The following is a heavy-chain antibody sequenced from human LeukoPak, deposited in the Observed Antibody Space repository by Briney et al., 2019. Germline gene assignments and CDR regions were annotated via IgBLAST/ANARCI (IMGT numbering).Heavy chain of an antibody. Sequence: GGSLRLSCAASGFTFSNYGMHWVRQAPGKGLEWVSYISSSGSDIYYADSVKGRFTISRDNAENSLYLQMNSLRAEDTAVYYCARDWGVGTYYFDYWGQGTLVTVSS. CDR2: ISSSGSDI. CDR3: ARDWGVGTYYFDY. CDR1: GFTFSNYG. J-gene: IGHJ4*02. D-gene: IGHD3-16*01. V-gene: IGHV3-48*03.